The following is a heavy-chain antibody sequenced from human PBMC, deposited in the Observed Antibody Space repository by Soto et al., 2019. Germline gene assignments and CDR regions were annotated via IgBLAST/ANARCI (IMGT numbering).Heavy chain of an antibody. CDR2: INWNSGIT. Sequence: EVHLVESGGGLVQPGRSLRLSCAASGFTFEAHAIHWIRQAPGKGLEWVSGINWNSGITGYADSVKGRFTISRDNANNSLHLEMNSLRTEDTALYYCARGRGALTVVSNWFDPWGQGTLVTVSS. CDR3: ARGRGALTVVSNWFDP. CDR1: GFTFEAHA. J-gene: IGHJ5*02. D-gene: IGHD3-22*01. V-gene: IGHV3-9*01.